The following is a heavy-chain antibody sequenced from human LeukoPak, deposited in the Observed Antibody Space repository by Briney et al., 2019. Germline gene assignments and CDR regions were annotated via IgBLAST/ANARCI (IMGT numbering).Heavy chain of an antibody. J-gene: IGHJ4*02. CDR1: GGSISSGGYY. V-gene: IGHV4-31*03. CDR3: ARGHTSTGPGFGYFDY. CDR2: IYYSGST. Sequence: SETLSLTCTVSGGSISSGGYYWSWIRQHPGKGLEWIGYIYYSGSTYYNPSLKSRVTISVDTSKNQFSLKLSSVTAADTAVYYCARGHTSTGPGFGYFDYWGQGTLVTVSS. D-gene: IGHD5-12*01.